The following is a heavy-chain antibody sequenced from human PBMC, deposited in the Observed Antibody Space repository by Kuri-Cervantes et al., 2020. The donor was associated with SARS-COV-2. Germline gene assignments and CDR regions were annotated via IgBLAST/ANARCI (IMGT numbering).Heavy chain of an antibody. Sequence: GGSLRLSCAASGFTFSGHWIHWVRQAPGKGLEWVAVISYDGSNKYYADSVKGRFTISRDNSKNTLYLQMNSLRAEDTAVYYCAKAPRYCSSTSCYAEVDYWGQGTLVTVSS. CDR2: ISYDGSNK. D-gene: IGHD2-2*01. V-gene: IGHV3-30*18. J-gene: IGHJ4*02. CDR3: AKAPRYCSSTSCYAEVDY. CDR1: GFTFSGHW.